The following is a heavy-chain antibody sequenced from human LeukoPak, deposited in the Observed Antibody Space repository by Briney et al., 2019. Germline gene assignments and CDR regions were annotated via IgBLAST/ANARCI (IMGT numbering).Heavy chain of an antibody. J-gene: IGHJ4*02. CDR3: AQDLAYIRFDN. D-gene: IGHD1-1*01. Sequence: GGSLRLSCAASGFIFSSHGMNWVRQAPGKGLELVSGISPSGDITYYADSVKGRFTISRDNSKNTVYLQMDSLRFEDAAVYYCAQDLAYIRFDNRGQGTMVTVSS. CDR1: GFIFSSHG. CDR2: ISPSGDIT. V-gene: IGHV3-23*01.